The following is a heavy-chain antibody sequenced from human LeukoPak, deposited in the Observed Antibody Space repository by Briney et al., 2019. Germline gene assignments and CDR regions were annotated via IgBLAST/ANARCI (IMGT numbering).Heavy chain of an antibody. CDR2: ISGSGGSI. J-gene: IGHJ4*02. D-gene: IGHD6-19*01. CDR3: AKTGGQWLVLYDY. CDR1: GFTFSSYA. V-gene: IGHV3-23*01. Sequence: GGSLRLSCAASGFTFSSYAMSWVRQAPGKGLEWVSAISGSGGSIYYADSVKGRFTISRDNSKNTLYLQMNSLRAEDTAVYYCAKTGGQWLVLYDYWGQGTLVTVSS.